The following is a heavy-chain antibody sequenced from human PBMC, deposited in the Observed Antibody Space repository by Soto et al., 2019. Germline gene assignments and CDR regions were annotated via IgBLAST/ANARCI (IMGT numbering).Heavy chain of an antibody. V-gene: IGHV6-1*01. CDR1: GDSVSSNSAG. J-gene: IGHJ4*02. D-gene: IGHD3-16*02. CDR2: TYYRSKWYY. CDR3: ATAEQYRAGIFDY. Sequence: SQTLSLTCAITGDSVSSNSAGWSWVRQSPSRGLEWLGRTYYRSKWYYEYAVSVRGRITINPDTSKNQYSLQLNSVTPEDTAVYLCATAEQYRAGIFDYWGQGTLVTVSS.